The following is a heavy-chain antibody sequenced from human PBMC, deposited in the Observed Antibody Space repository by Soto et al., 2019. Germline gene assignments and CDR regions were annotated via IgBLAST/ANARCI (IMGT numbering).Heavy chain of an antibody. J-gene: IGHJ4*02. CDR1: GLTFSDYY. CDR3: AGYGDLPFDY. D-gene: IGHD4-17*01. V-gene: IGHV3-11*01. Sequence: LRLSCAASGLTFSDYYMSWIRQAPGKGLEWVSYISSSGTTTYYAASVKGRFTISRDNAKNSISLQMNSLRADDTAVYYCAGYGDLPFDYWGQGTLVTVSS. CDR2: ISSSGTTT.